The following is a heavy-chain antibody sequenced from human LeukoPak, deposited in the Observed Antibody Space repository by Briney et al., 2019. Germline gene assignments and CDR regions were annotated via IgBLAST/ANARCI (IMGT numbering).Heavy chain of an antibody. J-gene: IGHJ5*02. V-gene: IGHV3-23*01. CDR1: GFTFSSYD. Sequence: PGGSLRLSCAASGFTFSSYDMYWVRQAPGKGLECVASISRQSGASTYYAASVEGRLTISRDNSRSTLYLEMNSLRADDTAVYYCAREPRFTMLRGLTRKFDPWGQGTLVTVSS. CDR3: AREPRFTMLRGLTRKFDP. CDR2: ISRQSGAST. D-gene: IGHD3-10*01.